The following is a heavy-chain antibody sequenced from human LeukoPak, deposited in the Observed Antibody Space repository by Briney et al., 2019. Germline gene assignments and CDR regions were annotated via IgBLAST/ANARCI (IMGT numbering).Heavy chain of an antibody. D-gene: IGHD6-19*01. Sequence: SETLSLTCAVYGGSFSGYYWSWIRLPPGKGLEWIGEINHSGSTNYNPSLKSRVTISVDTSKNQFSLKLSSVTAADTAVYYCARVQFRAAPRAGYYYYYMDVWGKGTTVTVSS. V-gene: IGHV4-34*01. J-gene: IGHJ6*03. CDR1: GGSFSGYY. CDR2: INHSGST. CDR3: ARVQFRAAPRAGYYYYYMDV.